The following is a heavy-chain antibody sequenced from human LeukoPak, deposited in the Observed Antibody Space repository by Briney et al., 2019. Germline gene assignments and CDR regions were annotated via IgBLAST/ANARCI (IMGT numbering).Heavy chain of an antibody. J-gene: IGHJ4*02. CDR1: GSTFSSYW. Sequence: GGSLRLSCAASGSTFSSYWMSWVRQAPGKGLEWVANIKQDGSEKYYVDSVEGRFTISRDNAKNSLYLQMNSLRAEDTAVYYCARDRTPFSLFDYWGQGTLVTVSS. D-gene: IGHD1-14*01. CDR3: ARDRTPFSLFDY. CDR2: IKQDGSEK. V-gene: IGHV3-7*03.